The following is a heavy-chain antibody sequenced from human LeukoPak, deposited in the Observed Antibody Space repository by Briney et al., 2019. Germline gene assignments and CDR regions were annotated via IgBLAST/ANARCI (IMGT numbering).Heavy chain of an antibody. V-gene: IGHV5-51*01. Sequence: GASLKISCKGSGSIFTSYWIGWVRQLPGKGLEWMGTIYPGDSDTRYSPSFQGQVTISADKSISTAYLQWSSLKASDTAMYYCARRTDSGSYLDYWGQGTLVTVSS. CDR1: GSIFTSYW. J-gene: IGHJ4*02. CDR2: IYPGDSDT. D-gene: IGHD1-26*01. CDR3: ARRTDSGSYLDY.